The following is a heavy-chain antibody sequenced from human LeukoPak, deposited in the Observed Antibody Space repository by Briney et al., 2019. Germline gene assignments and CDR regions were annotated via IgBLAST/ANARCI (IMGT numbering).Heavy chain of an antibody. V-gene: IGHV3-9*03. Sequence: PGRSLRLSCAASGFAFDDYAMHWVRQAPGKGLEWVSGINWNSGRIGYADSVKGRFTISRDNAKNSLYLQMESLRAEDMALYYCAKDSGYSSSWYVDAGGAAWSSFDYWGQGTLVTVSS. CDR1: GFAFDDYA. D-gene: IGHD6-13*01. CDR2: INWNSGRI. CDR3: AKDSGYSSSWYVDAGGAAWSSFDY. J-gene: IGHJ4*02.